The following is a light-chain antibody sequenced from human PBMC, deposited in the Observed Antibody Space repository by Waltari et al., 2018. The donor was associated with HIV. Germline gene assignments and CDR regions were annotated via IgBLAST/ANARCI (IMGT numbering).Light chain of an antibody. CDR2: GAS. V-gene: IGKV3-20*01. CDR1: QSVSNNY. CDR3: QQYGTSPLT. Sequence: EIVLTQSPGTLSLSPGERATLSCRASQSVSNNYLAWYQQKPGQAPRLLIYGASSRATGSPDRFSGSGSETDFTLTISRLEPEDFAVYYCQQYGTSPLTFGGGTNVDMK. J-gene: IGKJ4*01.